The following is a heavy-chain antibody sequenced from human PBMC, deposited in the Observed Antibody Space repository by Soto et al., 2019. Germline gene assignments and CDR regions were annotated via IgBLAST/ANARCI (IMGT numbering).Heavy chain of an antibody. CDR2: LYNTGST. Sequence: QVRLQESGPGLVKPSETLSLTCTVSGGSISRYYWSWIRQPPGKGLEWLGYLYNTGSTIYNPSLTRRVTISVDTSTNQFSLKLNSLTTADTAVYYCARDLWGYCGTDCYPLDVWGQGTTVTVSS. CDR3: ARDLWGYCGTDCYPLDV. V-gene: IGHV4-59*01. D-gene: IGHD2-21*02. CDR1: GGSISRYY. J-gene: IGHJ6*02.